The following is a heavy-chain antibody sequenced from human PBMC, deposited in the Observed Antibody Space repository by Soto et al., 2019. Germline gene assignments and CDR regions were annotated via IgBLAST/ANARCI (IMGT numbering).Heavy chain of an antibody. CDR2: ITNRATGDTT. CDR3: ASSITQMLTD. V-gene: IGHV3-72*01. CDR1: GFSVSDHF. J-gene: IGHJ4*02. Sequence: EVQLVESGGGLVQSGGSLRLSCTASGFSVSDHFMDWVRQTPGKGLEWLGQITNRATGDTTFYAASVKGRFTVSKDESRNSLYLQMNSLKTEDTAVYYCASSITQMLTDWGQGTLVAVAS. D-gene: IGHD1-20*01.